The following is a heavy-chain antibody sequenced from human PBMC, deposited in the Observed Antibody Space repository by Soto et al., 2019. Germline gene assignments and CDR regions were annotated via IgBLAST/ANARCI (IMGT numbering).Heavy chain of an antibody. Sequence: GGSLRLSCGASGFTFSSYAMSWVRQAPGKGLEWVSRLSGSGATTKYADSVEGRFTISRDNSKNTLYLQMDSLSAEDTAIYYCAKARCSDTDCYFPDTWGQGTLVTVSS. CDR1: GFTFSSYA. V-gene: IGHV3-23*01. CDR2: LSGSGATT. J-gene: IGHJ5*02. D-gene: IGHD2-21*02. CDR3: AKARCSDTDCYFPDT.